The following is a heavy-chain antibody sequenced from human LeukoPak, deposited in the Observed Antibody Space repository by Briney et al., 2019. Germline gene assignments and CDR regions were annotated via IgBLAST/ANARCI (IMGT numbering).Heavy chain of an antibody. CDR3: AKKFRSSTSFFTS. D-gene: IGHD2-2*01. Sequence: PGGSLRLSCEASGFTFSSYAMSWVRQAPGKGLEWVSAISGSGGCTYYADSVKGRFTISRDNSKNTLYLQMNSLRAEDTAVYYCAKKFRSSTSFFTSWGQGTLVTVSS. CDR1: GFTFSSYA. J-gene: IGHJ4*02. CDR2: ISGSGGCT. V-gene: IGHV3-23*01.